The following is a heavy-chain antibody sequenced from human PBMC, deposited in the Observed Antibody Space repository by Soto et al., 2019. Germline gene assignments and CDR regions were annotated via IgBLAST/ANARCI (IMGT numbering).Heavy chain of an antibody. V-gene: IGHV3-30*18. D-gene: IGHD2-15*01. CDR2: ISYDGSNK. Sequence: GSLRLSGSASGFTFSSYGMHWVRQAPGKGLEWVAVISYDGSNKYYADSVKGRFTISRDNSKNTLYLQMNSLRAEDTAVYYCAKLETTTPGRCSGGSCSVDSLDYWGQGTLVTVYS. CDR3: AKLETTTPGRCSGGSCSVDSLDY. J-gene: IGHJ4*02. CDR1: GFTFSSYG.